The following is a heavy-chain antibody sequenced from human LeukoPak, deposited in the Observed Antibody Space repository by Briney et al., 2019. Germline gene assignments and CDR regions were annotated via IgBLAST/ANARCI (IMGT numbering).Heavy chain of an antibody. J-gene: IGHJ4*02. D-gene: IGHD4-11*01. CDR1: GFTFRNYP. CDR3: ATERDYSNYVPPDY. V-gene: IGHV3-30-3*01. CDR2: IPYDGSNK. Sequence: GGSLSLFCAASGFTFRNYPMHWVRQAPGKGLEWVAFIPYDGSNKYFSDSVKGRFTIFRDNSKNTLYLQMSSRRAEDTAVYYCATERDYSNYVPPDYWGQGTLVTVSS.